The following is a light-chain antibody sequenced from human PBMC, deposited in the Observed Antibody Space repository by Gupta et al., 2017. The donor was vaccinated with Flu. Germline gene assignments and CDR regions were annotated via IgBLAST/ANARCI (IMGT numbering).Light chain of an antibody. CDR1: QSISSW. V-gene: IGKV1-5*03. Sequence: DIQMTQSPSTLSASVGDRVTITCRASQSISSWLSWYQQKPGKAPKLLIYKASTLESGVPSRFSGSGFGTEFTLTISRLQPDDFVTYYCQEYNSYWAFGQGTKVEIK. CDR2: KAS. CDR3: QEYNSYWA. J-gene: IGKJ1*01.